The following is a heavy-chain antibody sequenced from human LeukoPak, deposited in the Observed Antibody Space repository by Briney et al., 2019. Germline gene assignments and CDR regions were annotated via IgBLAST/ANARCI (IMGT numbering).Heavy chain of an antibody. CDR2: ISGSGGST. CDR3: AKDLYLLEWQPIRGYFDY. V-gene: IGHV3-23*01. D-gene: IGHD3-3*01. CDR1: GFTFSSYA. Sequence: SGGSLRLSCAASGFTFSSYAMSWVRQAPGKGLEWVSAISGSGGSTYYADSVKGRFTISRDNSKNTLYLQMNSLRAEDTAVYYCAKDLYLLEWQPIRGYFDYWGQGTLVTVPS. J-gene: IGHJ4*02.